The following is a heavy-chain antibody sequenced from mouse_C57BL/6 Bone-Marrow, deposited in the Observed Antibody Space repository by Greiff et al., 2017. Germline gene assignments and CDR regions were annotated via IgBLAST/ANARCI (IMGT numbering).Heavy chain of an antibody. J-gene: IGHJ2*01. D-gene: IGHD1-1*01. CDR2: IDPANGNT. CDR3: ARARRYYYDSSPYYFDY. Sequence: VQLQQSVAELVRPGASVKLSCTASGFNIKNTYMHWVKQRPEQGLAWIGRIDPANGNTKYAPKFQGKATITADTSSNTAYLQLSSLTSEDTAIYYCARARRYYYDSSPYYFDYWGQGTTLTVSS. V-gene: IGHV14-3*01. CDR1: GFNIKNTY.